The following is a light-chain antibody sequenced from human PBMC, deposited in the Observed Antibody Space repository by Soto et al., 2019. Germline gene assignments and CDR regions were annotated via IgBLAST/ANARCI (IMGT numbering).Light chain of an antibody. J-gene: IGLJ1*01. Sequence: QSVLTQPASVSGSPGQSITISCTGTSADVGGHNFVSWYQQHPGKAPKLMIYEVTNRPSGVSNRFSGSKSGNTASLTISVLQAEDEADYYCSSYSTSSTLNYVFGTGSK. CDR2: EVT. CDR3: SSYSTSSTLNYV. CDR1: SADVGGHNF. V-gene: IGLV2-14*01.